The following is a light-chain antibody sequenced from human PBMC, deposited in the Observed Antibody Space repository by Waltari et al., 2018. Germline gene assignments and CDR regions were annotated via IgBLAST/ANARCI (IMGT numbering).Light chain of an antibody. V-gene: IGKV3-20*01. CDR1: PSVSTRY. CDR2: GAS. Sequence: EIILTQSPGTLSLSPGERATLSCGASPSVSTRYLAWYQQRPGQAPRLLIYGASHRATGVPDRFSGSGSGTDFTLTINGLEPEDFAVYHCQQYESSPLTFGQGTRVEIK. CDR3: QQYESSPLT. J-gene: IGKJ1*01.